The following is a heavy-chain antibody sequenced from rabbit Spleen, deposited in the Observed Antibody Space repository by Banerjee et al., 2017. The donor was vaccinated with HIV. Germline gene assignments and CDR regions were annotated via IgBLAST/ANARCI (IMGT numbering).Heavy chain of an antibody. D-gene: IGHD4-1*01. CDR1: GIDLMSIA. V-gene: IGHV1S47*01. CDR2: ICPVFGIR. Sequence: QEQLKETGGGLVKPGGTLTLSCKASGIDLMSIAMSWVRQAPGTGLEWIGDICPVFGIRNYANGVQGRFTISSDNAQNTVDLQMNSLTPADTATYFCARNANGGWDLWGPGTLVTVS. CDR3: ARNANGGWDL. J-gene: IGHJ4*01.